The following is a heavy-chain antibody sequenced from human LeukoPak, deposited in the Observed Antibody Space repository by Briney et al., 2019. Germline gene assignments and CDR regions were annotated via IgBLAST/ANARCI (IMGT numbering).Heavy chain of an antibody. J-gene: IGHJ3*02. V-gene: IGHV4-39*01. CDR1: GGSISSSSYY. CDR2: IYYSGST. CDR3: ARRHLAHHTFDI. Sequence: PSETLSLTCTVSGGSISSSSYYWGWIRQPPGKGLEWIGNIYYSGSTYQNPSLKSRVTISVDTSKNQFSLKLSSVTAADTAVYYCARRHLAHHTFDIWGQGTMVTVSS.